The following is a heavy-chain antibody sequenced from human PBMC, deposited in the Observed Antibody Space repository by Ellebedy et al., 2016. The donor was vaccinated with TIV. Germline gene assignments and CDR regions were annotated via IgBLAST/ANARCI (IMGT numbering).Heavy chain of an antibody. J-gene: IGHJ4*02. V-gene: IGHV3-7*01. Sequence: GGSLRLXXAASGFTFSYYWMSWVRQAPGKGLEWVANIKQDESEKYYVGSVKGRFTISRDNAKNSLFLQMNSLRAEDTAVYYCAREVGGGGAYWGQGTLVTVSS. D-gene: IGHD2-21*01. CDR3: AREVGGGGAY. CDR1: GFTFSYYW. CDR2: IKQDESEK.